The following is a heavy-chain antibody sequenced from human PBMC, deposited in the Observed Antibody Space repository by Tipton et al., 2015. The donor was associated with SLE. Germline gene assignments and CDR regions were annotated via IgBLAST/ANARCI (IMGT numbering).Heavy chain of an antibody. Sequence: TLSLTCVVSGGSITDSKWWSWVRQPPGKGLEWIGEIYHSGSTNYNPSLKSRVTISVDTSKNQFSLKLSSVSAADTAVYYCANGVLRAAGSGIGWFDPWGQGTLVTVSS. CDR1: GGSITDSKW. J-gene: IGHJ5*02. V-gene: IGHV4-4*02. CDR3: ANGVLRAAGSGIGWFDP. CDR2: IYHSGST. D-gene: IGHD6-13*01.